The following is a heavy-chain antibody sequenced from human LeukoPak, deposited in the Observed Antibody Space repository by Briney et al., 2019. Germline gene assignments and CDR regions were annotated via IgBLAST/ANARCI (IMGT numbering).Heavy chain of an antibody. V-gene: IGHV3-64*01. J-gene: IGHJ4*02. CDR2: ISSNGGST. CDR1: GFTFSSYA. D-gene: IGHD5-18*01. CDR3: ASEFYTAKFDY. Sequence: PGGSLRLSCAASGFTFSSYAMHWVRQAPGKGLEYVSAISSNGGSTYYANSVKGRFTISGDNSKNTLYLQMNSLRAEDTAVYYCASEFYTAKFDYWGQGTLVTVSS.